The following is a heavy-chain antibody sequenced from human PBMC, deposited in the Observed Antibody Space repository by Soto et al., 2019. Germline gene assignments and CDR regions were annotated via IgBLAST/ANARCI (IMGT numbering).Heavy chain of an antibody. V-gene: IGHV3-74*01. CDR3: ARDRGYPDSLDI. Sequence: GGSLRLSCAASGFNFGPFWMHWVRQAPGKGLVWVSHINGDGNTIVYADSVRGRFTISRDNAKSTLFLQMNSLRVEDTAVYYCARDRGYPDSLDISAQGTMVTVSS. D-gene: IGHD3-10*01. CDR1: GFNFGPFW. CDR2: INGDGNTI. J-gene: IGHJ3*02.